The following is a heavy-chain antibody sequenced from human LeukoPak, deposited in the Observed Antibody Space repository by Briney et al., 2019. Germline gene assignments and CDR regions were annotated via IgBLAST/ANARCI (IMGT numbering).Heavy chain of an antibody. J-gene: IGHJ2*01. Sequence: PSETLSLTCAVSGYSINSGYYWGWIRQPPGKGLEWINDIHHSGSTHYNPSLKSRVTISVDTSKNQFSLNLSPVTAADTAMYYCARLVRGVGYWYFDLWGRGTLVTVSS. CDR1: GYSINSGYY. D-gene: IGHD3-10*01. V-gene: IGHV4-38-2*01. CDR3: ARLVRGVGYWYFDL. CDR2: IHHSGST.